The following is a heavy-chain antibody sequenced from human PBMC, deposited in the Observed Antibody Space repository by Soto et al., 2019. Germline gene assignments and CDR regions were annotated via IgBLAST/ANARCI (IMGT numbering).Heavy chain of an antibody. J-gene: IGHJ6*02. Sequence: QVQLVESGGGVVQPGRSLRLSCAASGFTFSDYGMHWVRQAPGKGLEWVAVIWFDGSNKYYADFVKGRFTISRDNFKYTLYLQMNSLRAEDTAVYYCVRPLISGLYSGMDVWGQGTTATVSS. D-gene: IGHD3-10*01. CDR1: GFTFSDYG. CDR2: IWFDGSNK. V-gene: IGHV3-33*01. CDR3: VRPLISGLYSGMDV.